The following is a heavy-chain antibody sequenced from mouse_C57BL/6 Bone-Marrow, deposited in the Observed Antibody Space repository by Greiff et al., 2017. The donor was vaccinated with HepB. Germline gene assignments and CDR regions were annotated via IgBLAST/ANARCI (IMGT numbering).Heavy chain of an antibody. V-gene: IGHV2-2*01. Sequence: VQRVESGPGLVQPSQSLSITCTVSGFSFTSYGVHWVRQSPGKGLEWLGVIWSGGSTDYNAAFISRLSISKDNSKSQVFFKMNSLQADDTAIYYCARNRGYYYGSSFWYFDVWGTGTTVTVSS. CDR3: ARNRGYYYGSSFWYFDV. D-gene: IGHD1-1*01. CDR1: GFSFTSYG. CDR2: IWSGGST. J-gene: IGHJ1*03.